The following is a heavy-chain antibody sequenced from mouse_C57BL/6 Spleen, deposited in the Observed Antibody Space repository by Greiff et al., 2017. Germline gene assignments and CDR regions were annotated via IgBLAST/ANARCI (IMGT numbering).Heavy chain of an antibody. CDR2: INPSTGGT. J-gene: IGHJ2*01. V-gene: IGHV1-42*01. Sequence: VQLQQSGPELVKPGASVKISCKASGYSFTGYYMNWVKQSPEKSLEWIGEINPSTGGTTYNQKFKAKATLTVDKSSSTAYMQLKSLTSEDSAVYYCARDYDYDGGVFDYWGKGTTLTVSS. CDR3: ARDYDYDGGVFDY. D-gene: IGHD2-4*01. CDR1: GYSFTGYY.